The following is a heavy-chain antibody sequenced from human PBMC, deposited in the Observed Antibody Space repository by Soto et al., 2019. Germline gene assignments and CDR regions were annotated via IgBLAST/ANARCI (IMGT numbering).Heavy chain of an antibody. V-gene: IGHV4-31*03. Sequence: PSETLSLTCTVSGGSISSGGYYWNWIRQHPGKGLEWIGYIYYSGSTYYNPSLKSRLTISVDTSKNQFSLKLTSVTAADTALCYCASDNVGPRSGGGMDVWGQGTTVTVSS. CDR3: ASDNVGPRSGGGMDV. D-gene: IGHD1-26*01. J-gene: IGHJ6*02. CDR2: IYYSGST. CDR1: GGSISSGGYY.